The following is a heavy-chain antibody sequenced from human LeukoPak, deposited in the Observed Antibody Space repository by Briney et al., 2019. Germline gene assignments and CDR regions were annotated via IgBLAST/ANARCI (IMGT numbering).Heavy chain of an antibody. D-gene: IGHD3-22*01. CDR2: ISASGGSA. J-gene: IGHJ3*01. CDR3: AKAGSYSDISVYPLASFDF. Sequence: PGGSLRLSCAASGFTFSNSDMNWVRQAPGKGLEWVSFISASGGSAHYADSVRGRFTISRDNSKNTLYLQMNSLRAEETAVYYCAKAGSYSDISVYPLASFDFWGQGTMVTVSS. V-gene: IGHV3-23*01. CDR1: GFTFSNSD.